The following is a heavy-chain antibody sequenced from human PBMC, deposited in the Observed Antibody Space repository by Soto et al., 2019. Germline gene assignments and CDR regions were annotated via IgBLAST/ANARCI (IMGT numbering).Heavy chain of an antibody. CDR3: ATLSYGQLRYFDN. V-gene: IGHV3-7*01. Sequence: GGSLRLSCAVPKFTFGDYWMSWVRQAPGKGLEWISNIKQDGSDKNYAESVKGRFTISRDNADNSMYLQMNSLRAEDTAVYYCATLSYGQLRYFDNWGQGTLVTV. D-gene: IGHD3-16*02. CDR2: IKQDGSDK. CDR1: KFTFGDYW. J-gene: IGHJ4*02.